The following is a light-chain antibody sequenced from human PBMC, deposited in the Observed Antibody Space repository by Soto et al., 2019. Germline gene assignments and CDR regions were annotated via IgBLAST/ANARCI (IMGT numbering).Light chain of an antibody. CDR3: QHYNSYSEA. J-gene: IGKJ1*01. Sequence: DIQMTQSPSTLSGSVGDSVTITCRASQTISSWLAWYKQKPGKAPKLLIYKASTLKSGVPSRFSGSGSGTEFTLTISSLQPDDFETYYCQHYNSYSEAFGQGTKVDI. V-gene: IGKV1-5*03. CDR1: QTISSW. CDR2: KAS.